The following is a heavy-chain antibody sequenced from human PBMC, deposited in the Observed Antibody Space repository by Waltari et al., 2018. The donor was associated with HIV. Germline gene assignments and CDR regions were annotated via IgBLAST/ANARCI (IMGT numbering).Heavy chain of an antibody. V-gene: IGHV3-7*01. CDR1: GFTFNNFW. J-gene: IGHJ4*02. Sequence: EVQLVESGGGLVQLGGSLRLSCAASGFTFNNFWMTWVRQAPGKGLEWVANIKQDESEKYYVDSLKGRFTISRDNAKNSLFLQMNSLRVEDTAVYYCAREALYDSSGYYFDYWGQGTLVTVSS. CDR2: IKQDESEK. CDR3: AREALYDSSGYYFDY. D-gene: IGHD3-22*01.